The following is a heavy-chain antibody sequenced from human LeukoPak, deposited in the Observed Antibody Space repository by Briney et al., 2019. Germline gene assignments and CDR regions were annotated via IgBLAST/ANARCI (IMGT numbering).Heavy chain of an antibody. Sequence: SETLSLTCAVYGGSFSGYYWSWVRQPPGKGLEWIGEINPSGSTNYNPSLKSRVTISVDTSKNQFSLKLSSVTAADTAVYYCARDPTKYCSSTSCYTTRDYWGQGTLVTVSS. CDR1: GGSFSGYY. V-gene: IGHV4-34*01. J-gene: IGHJ4*02. CDR3: ARDPTKYCSSTSCYTTRDY. CDR2: INPSGST. D-gene: IGHD2-2*02.